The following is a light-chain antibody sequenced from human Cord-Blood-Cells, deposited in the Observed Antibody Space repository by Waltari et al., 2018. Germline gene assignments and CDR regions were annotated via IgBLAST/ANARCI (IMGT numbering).Light chain of an antibody. CDR1: QSVSSSY. CDR3: QQYGSSQWT. V-gene: IGKV3-20*01. CDR2: GAS. J-gene: IGKJ1*01. Sequence: EIVLTQPPGPRSLPPGATATLSCRASQSVSSSYLAWYQQKPGQAPRLLIYGASSRATGIPDRFSGSGSGTDFTLTISRLEPEDFAVYYCQQYGSSQWTFGQGTKVEIK.